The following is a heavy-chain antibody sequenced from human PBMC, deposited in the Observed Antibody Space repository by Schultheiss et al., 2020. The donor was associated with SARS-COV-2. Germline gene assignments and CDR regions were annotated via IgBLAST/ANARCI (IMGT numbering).Heavy chain of an antibody. CDR3: ARRSSRGLTSFYSFDY. CDR2: IYHSGST. J-gene: IGHJ4*02. Sequence: SETLSLTCAVSGGSISSSNWWSWVRQPPGKGLEWIGEIYHSGSTNYNPSLKSRVTISVDKSKNQFSLRLSSVTAADTAMYYCARRSSRGLTSFYSFDYWGQGTLVTVSS. D-gene: IGHD3-10*01. V-gene: IGHV4-4*02. CDR1: GGSISSSNW.